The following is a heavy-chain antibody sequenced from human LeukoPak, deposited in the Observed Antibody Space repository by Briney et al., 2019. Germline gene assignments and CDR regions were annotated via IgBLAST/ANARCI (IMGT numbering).Heavy chain of an antibody. V-gene: IGHV3-23*01. J-gene: IGHJ4*02. D-gene: IGHD3-10*01. CDR3: AKVNWYYNSGTYAGDC. CDR1: GFRVNSDD. CDR2: ISGDDERR. Sequence: GGSLRLSCAASGFRVNSDDINSVRQAPGKGLEWVSSISGDDERRFYADSVKGRFAISKDNSQNTVYLQLNSLRVEDTAVYYCAKVNWYYNSGTYAGDCWGQGTLVTVSS.